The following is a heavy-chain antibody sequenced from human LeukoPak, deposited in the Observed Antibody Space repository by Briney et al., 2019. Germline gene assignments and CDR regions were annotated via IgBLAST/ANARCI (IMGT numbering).Heavy chain of an antibody. D-gene: IGHD3-3*01. CDR2: ISISSSYI. J-gene: IGHJ3*02. Sequence: GGSLRLSCAASGFTFSSYSMNWVRQAPGKGLEWVSSISISSSYIYYADSVKSRFTFSRDNAKNSLYLHMNSLRAEATDLYYCARDFFERITIFGVVKNHAFDIWGQGTMVTVSS. V-gene: IGHV3-21*01. CDR3: ARDFFERITIFGVVKNHAFDI. CDR1: GFTFSSYS.